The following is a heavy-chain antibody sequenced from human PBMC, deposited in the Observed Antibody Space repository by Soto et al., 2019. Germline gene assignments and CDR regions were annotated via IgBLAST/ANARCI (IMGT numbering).Heavy chain of an antibody. V-gene: IGHV4-39*01. D-gene: IGHD2-15*01. CDR1: GGSIYRSGYY. J-gene: IGHJ4*02. Sequence: PSETLSLTCTVPGGSIYRSGYYWGWIRQPPGRGLEWIGNIDYNGVTYSNPSLKSRVTISRDTSKNQFSLKLTSVTAADTALYYCGKVLVGATGHTDSDSWGPGTLVTVS. CDR2: IDYNGVT. CDR3: GKVLVGATGHTDSDS.